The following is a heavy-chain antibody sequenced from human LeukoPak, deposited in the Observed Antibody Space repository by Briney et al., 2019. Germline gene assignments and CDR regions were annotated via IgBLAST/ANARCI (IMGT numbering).Heavy chain of an antibody. D-gene: IGHD6-19*01. J-gene: IGHJ4*02. V-gene: IGHV3-48*03. CDR1: GFTFSNYD. CDR2: ISVSGSST. CDR3: ARNGLGLHY. Sequence: GGSLRLSCAASGFTFSNYDFVWVRQAPGKGLEWVSYISVSGSSTQYSDSVRGRFTISRDNARNSLFLQMNGLGAEDTAVYYCARNGLGLHYWGQGTLVTVSS.